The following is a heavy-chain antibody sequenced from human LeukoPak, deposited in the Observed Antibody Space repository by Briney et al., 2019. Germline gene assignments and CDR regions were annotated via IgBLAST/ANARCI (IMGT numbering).Heavy chain of an antibody. CDR3: AKDLVVVPDY. V-gene: IGHV3-30*18. CDR2: ISYDGSNK. J-gene: IGHJ4*02. Sequence: GGSLRLSCAASGFTFSSYGMHWVRQAPGKGLGWVAVISYDGSNKYYADSVKGRFTISRDNSKNTLYLQMNSLRAEDTAVYYCAKDLVVVPDYWGQGTLVTVSS. CDR1: GFTFSSYG. D-gene: IGHD2-21*01.